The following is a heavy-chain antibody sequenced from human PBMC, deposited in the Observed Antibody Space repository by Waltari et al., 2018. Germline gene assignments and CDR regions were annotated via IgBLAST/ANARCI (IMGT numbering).Heavy chain of an antibody. V-gene: IGHV4-34*01. Sequence: QVQLQQWGAGLLKPSETLSLTCAVYGGSFSGYYWSWIRQPPGKGLEWIGEINHSGSTNYNPSLKSRFTISVDTSKNQFSLKLSSVTAADTAVYYCARVMPYYYYYMDVWGKGTTVTVSS. J-gene: IGHJ6*03. CDR3: ARVMPYYYYYMDV. CDR2: INHSGST. D-gene: IGHD2-2*01. CDR1: GGSFSGYY.